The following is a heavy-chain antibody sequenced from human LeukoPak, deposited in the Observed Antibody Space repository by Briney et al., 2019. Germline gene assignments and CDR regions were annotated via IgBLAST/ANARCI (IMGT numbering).Heavy chain of an antibody. V-gene: IGHV4-4*07. J-gene: IGHJ5*02. CDR2: IYTSGST. CDR3: ARDQGALGWFDP. Sequence: SETLSLTCTVSGGSISSYYWSWIRQPAGKGLEWIGRIYTSGSTNYNPSLKSRVTISVDKSKNQFSLKLSSVTAADTAVYYCARDQGALGWFDPWGQGTLVTVSS. D-gene: IGHD1-26*01. CDR1: GGSISSYY.